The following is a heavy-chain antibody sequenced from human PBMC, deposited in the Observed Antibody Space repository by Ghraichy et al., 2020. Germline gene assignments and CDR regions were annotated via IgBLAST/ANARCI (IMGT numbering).Heavy chain of an antibody. Sequence: GGSLRLSCAASGFAITTYAINWVRQAPGKGLEWVSAISGSGGRTYYADSVKGRFTISRDNSKNTLYLQMNSLRAEDTAVYYCAKASMSSGYYHFDYWGQGTLVTVSS. V-gene: IGHV3-23*01. CDR1: GFAITTYA. CDR3: AKASMSSGYYHFDY. J-gene: IGHJ4*02. CDR2: ISGSGGRT. D-gene: IGHD3-22*01.